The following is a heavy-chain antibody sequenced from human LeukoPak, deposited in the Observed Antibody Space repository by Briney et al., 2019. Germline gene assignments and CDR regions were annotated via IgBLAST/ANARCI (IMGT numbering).Heavy chain of an antibody. CDR2: IIPIFGTA. CDR1: GYTFTSYA. Sequence: SVKVSCKASGYTFTSYAISWVRQAPGQGLEWMGGIIPIFGTANYAQKFQGRVTITADESTSTAYMELSSLRSEDTAVYYCARVSGDYYDSSGYYSAIDYWGQGTLVTVSS. D-gene: IGHD3-22*01. V-gene: IGHV1-69*13. CDR3: ARVSGDYYDSSGYYSAIDY. J-gene: IGHJ4*02.